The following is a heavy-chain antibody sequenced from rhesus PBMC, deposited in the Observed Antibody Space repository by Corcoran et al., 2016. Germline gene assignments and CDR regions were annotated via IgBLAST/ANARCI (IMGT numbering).Heavy chain of an antibody. CDR1: GGSIRRTY. D-gene: IGHD6-31*01. V-gene: IGHV4-173*01. Sequence: QLQLQESGPGLVKPSETLSLTCAVSGGSIRRTYWSLIRRPPGKGLEWIGRFSGSGGITDYNPSLKSRVTISTDTSKNQFSLKLSSVTAADTAVYYCARVSSGWETTSWGQGVLVTVSS. J-gene: IGHJ4*01. CDR2: FSGSGGIT. CDR3: ARVSSGWETTS.